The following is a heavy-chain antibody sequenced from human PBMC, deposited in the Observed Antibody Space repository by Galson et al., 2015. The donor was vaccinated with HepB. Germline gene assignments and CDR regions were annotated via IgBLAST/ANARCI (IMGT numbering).Heavy chain of an antibody. CDR1: GYTFTSYA. Sequence: SVKVSCKASGYTFTSYAIHWVRQAPGQRLELMGWINAGNGKTKYSQKFKGRVTLTRDTSASTAYMQLSSLRSEDMAVYYCAREIGVAGTYYRDYWGQGTLVTVSS. D-gene: IGHD6-19*01. V-gene: IGHV1-3*01. CDR2: INAGNGKT. CDR3: AREIGVAGTYYRDY. J-gene: IGHJ4*02.